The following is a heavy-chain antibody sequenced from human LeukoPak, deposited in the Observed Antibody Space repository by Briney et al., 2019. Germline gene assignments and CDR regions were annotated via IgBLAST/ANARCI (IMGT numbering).Heavy chain of an antibody. V-gene: IGHV3-7*01. Sequence: PGGSLRLSRAASGFTFSSYWMSWVRQAPGKGLEWVANIKQDGSEKYYVDSVKGRFTIPRDNAKNSLYLQMNSLRAEDTAVYYCARFDWNSYYFDYWGQGTLVTVSS. D-gene: IGHD1-7*01. J-gene: IGHJ4*02. CDR2: IKQDGSEK. CDR1: GFTFSSYW. CDR3: ARFDWNSYYFDY.